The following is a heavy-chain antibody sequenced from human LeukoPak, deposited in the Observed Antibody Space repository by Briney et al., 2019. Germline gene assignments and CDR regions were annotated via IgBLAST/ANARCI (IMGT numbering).Heavy chain of an antibody. Sequence: GGSLRLSCAASGFTFDDYAMHWVRQAPGKGLEWVSGISWNSGSIGYADSVKGRFTISRDNAKNSLYLQMNSLRAEDTAVYYCARELLWFGELSWFDPWGQGTLVTVSS. V-gene: IGHV3-9*01. CDR1: GFTFDDYA. D-gene: IGHD3-10*01. J-gene: IGHJ5*02. CDR3: ARELLWFGELSWFDP. CDR2: ISWNSGSI.